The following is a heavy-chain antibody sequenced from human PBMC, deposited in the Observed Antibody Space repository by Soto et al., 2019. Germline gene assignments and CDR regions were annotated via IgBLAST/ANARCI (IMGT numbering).Heavy chain of an antibody. J-gene: IGHJ6*02. CDR2: INAGNGNT. D-gene: IGHD3-3*01. V-gene: IGHV1-3*01. CDR1: RSTFTRYA. CDR3: ARAGPYVLRFLEWLQDRHYYYGMDV. Sequence: VSVLVSFTASRSTFTRYAMDWGRQDTGQRLEWMGWINAGNGNTKYSQKFQGRVTITRDTSASTAYMELSSLRSEDTAVYYCARAGPYVLRFLEWLQDRHYYYGMDVWGQGTTVTVSS.